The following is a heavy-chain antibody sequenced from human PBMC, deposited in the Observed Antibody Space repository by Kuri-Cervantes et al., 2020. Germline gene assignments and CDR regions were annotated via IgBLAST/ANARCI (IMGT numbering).Heavy chain of an antibody. J-gene: IGHJ4*02. CDR1: GFTFDDYG. V-gene: IGHV3-20*04. Sequence: GGSLRLSCAASGFTFDDYGMSWVRQAPGKGLEWVSGINWNGGSTGYADSVKGRFTISRDNSKNTLYLQMNSLRAEDTAVYYCAREGEAGYSSGWPPFDYWGQGTLVTVSS. CDR2: INWNGGST. D-gene: IGHD6-19*01. CDR3: AREGEAGYSSGWPPFDY.